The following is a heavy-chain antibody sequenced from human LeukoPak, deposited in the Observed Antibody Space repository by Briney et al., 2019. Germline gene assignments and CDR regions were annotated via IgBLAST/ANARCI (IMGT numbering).Heavy chain of an antibody. CDR1: GGSISSYY. CDR3: ARKDPGIAAAGIGAFDI. V-gene: IGHV4-59*01. J-gene: IGHJ3*02. Sequence: SETLSLTCTVSGGSISSYYWSWIRQPPGKGLEWIGYIYYSGSTNYNPSLKSRVTISVDTSKNQFSLKLSSVTAADTAVYYCARKDPGIAAAGIGAFDIWGQGTMVTVSS. D-gene: IGHD6-13*01. CDR2: IYYSGST.